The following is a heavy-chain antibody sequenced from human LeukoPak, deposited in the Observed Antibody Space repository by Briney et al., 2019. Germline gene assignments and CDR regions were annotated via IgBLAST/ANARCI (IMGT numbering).Heavy chain of an antibody. V-gene: IGHV3-30*02. CDR2: IRYDGSNK. CDR3: ATGGRYGSGSYTWFDP. J-gene: IGHJ5*02. D-gene: IGHD3-10*01. Sequence: PGGSLRLSCAASGFTFSSYGMHWVRQAPGKGLEWVAFIRYDGSNKYYADSVKGRFTISRDNSKNTLYLQMNSLRAEDTAVYYCATGGRYGSGSYTWFDPWGQGTLVTVSS. CDR1: GFTFSSYG.